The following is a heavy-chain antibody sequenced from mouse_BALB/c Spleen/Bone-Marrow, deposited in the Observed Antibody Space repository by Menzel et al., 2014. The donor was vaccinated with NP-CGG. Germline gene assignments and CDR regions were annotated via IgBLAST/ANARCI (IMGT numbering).Heavy chain of an antibody. Sequence: EVQLQQSGAELVKPGASVKLSCTASGFNIKDTYMHWVKQRPEQGLEWIGRIDPANGNTKYDPKFQGKATITADASSNTAYLQLSSLTSEDTAVYYCAAYYRYLAWFAYWGQGTLVTGSA. V-gene: IGHV14-3*02. J-gene: IGHJ3*01. D-gene: IGHD2-14*01. CDR1: GFNIKDTY. CDR3: AAYYRYLAWFAY. CDR2: IDPANGNT.